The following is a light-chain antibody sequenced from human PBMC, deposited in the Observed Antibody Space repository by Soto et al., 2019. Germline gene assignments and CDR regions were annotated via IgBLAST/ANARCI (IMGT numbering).Light chain of an antibody. V-gene: IGKV3-20*01. CDR1: QSVNINY. Sequence: EIVLTQSPGTLSLSPGERATLSCRASQSVNINYLAWYQQKPGQGPRLLMYGASSRATGIPDRFSGSGSGTDXXXXIXXXXPEXXAVXXXXXXDSSPRXFGQGTKVEIK. CDR2: GAS. CDR3: XXXDSSPRX. J-gene: IGKJ1*01.